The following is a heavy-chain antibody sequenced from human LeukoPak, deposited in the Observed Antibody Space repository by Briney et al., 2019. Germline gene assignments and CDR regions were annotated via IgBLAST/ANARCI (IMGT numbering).Heavy chain of an antibody. D-gene: IGHD3-22*01. V-gene: IGHV1-2*02. CDR3: ARDQSYYDSSGLDY. CDR1: GYTFTSYD. J-gene: IGHJ4*02. CDR2: INPNSGGT. Sequence: ATVKVSCKASGYTFTSYDINWVRQAPGQGREWMGWINPNSGGTNYAQKFQGRVTMTRDTSISTAYMELSRLRSDDTAVYYCARDQSYYDSSGLDYWGQGTLVTVSS.